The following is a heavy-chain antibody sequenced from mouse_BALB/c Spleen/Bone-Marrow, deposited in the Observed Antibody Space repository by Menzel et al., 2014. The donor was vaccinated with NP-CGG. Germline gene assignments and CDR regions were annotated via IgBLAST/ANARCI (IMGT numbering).Heavy chain of an antibody. CDR2: IDPANGNT. J-gene: IGHJ3*01. D-gene: IGHD2-2*01. CDR3: AEGYDSWFAY. V-gene: IGHV14-3*02. Sequence: EVKLQESGAELVKPGAPVKLSCTASGFNIEDTYVHWVKQRPEQGLEWIGRIDPANGNTKYDPKFQGKATVTSDTSSNTAYLHLNSLTSEDTAVYYCAEGYDSWFAYWGQGTLVTVSA. CDR1: GFNIEDTY.